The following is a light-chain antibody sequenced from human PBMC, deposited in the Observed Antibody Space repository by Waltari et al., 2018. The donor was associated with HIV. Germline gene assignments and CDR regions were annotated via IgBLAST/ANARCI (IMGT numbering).Light chain of an antibody. Sequence: QSVLTQSPSISGTPGQRVAISCSGTLSNLGSYYVSWYPQAPGTTPKLLIFGNTQRPSGVSDRFSCSVSGTSASLAISGLRSDDEANYYCAVWDNSLSAQVFGGGTTLTVL. CDR3: AVWDNSLSAQV. CDR1: LSNLGSYY. J-gene: IGLJ3*02. CDR2: GNT. V-gene: IGLV1-47*01.